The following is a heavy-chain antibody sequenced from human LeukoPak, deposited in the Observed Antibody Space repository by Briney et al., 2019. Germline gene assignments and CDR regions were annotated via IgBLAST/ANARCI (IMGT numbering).Heavy chain of an antibody. V-gene: IGHV1-46*01. CDR3: PRIYHGDYVNPKKGWFDP. CDR1: GYTFTNNY. D-gene: IGHD4-17*01. Sequence: GASVKVSCKASGYTFTNNYMHWVRQAPGQGLEWMAVINPSGTTTTYARKFQGRLTMTTDTSTSTAYMEMRSLRSDDTAVYYCPRIYHGDYVNPKKGWFDPWGQGTLVTVSS. CDR2: INPSGTTT. J-gene: IGHJ5*02.